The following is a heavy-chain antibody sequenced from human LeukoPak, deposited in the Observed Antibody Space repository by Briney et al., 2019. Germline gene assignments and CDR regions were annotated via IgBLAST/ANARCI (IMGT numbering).Heavy chain of an antibody. Sequence: SETLSLTCAVYGGSFSGYYWSWIRQPPGKGLEWIGEINHSGSTNYNPSLKSRVTISVDTSKNQFSLKLSSVTAADTAVYYCARNYAGPYYYYYMDVWGKGTTVTVSS. CDR3: ARNYAGPYYYYYMDV. V-gene: IGHV4-34*01. CDR2: INHSGST. CDR1: GGSFSGYY. J-gene: IGHJ6*03. D-gene: IGHD1-7*01.